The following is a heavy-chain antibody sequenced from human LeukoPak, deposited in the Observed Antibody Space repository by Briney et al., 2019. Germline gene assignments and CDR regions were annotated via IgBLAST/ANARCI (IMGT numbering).Heavy chain of an antibody. CDR2: ISYDGSNK. V-gene: IGHV3-30-3*01. D-gene: IGHD6-13*01. CDR1: GFTFSSYA. CDR3: ARDRSSSPDAFDI. J-gene: IGHJ3*02. Sequence: GGSLRLSCAASGFTFSSYAMSWIRQAPGKGLEWVAVISYDGSNKYYADSVKGRFTISRDNSKNTLYLQMNSLRAEDTAVYYCARDRSSSPDAFDIWGQGTMVTVSS.